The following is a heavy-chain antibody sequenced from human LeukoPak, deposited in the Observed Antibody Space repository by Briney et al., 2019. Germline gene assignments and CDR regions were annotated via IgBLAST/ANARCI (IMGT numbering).Heavy chain of an antibody. V-gene: IGHV1-2*02. J-gene: IGHJ4*02. D-gene: IGHD2-2*01. CDR1: GYTFTGYY. Sequence: ASVKVSCKASGYTFTGYYMHWVRQAPGQGLEWMGWINPNSGDTNYAQKFQGRVTMTTDTSISTAYMELSRLRSDDTAVYYCARDVGVVGVPAAFDYWGQGTPVTASS. CDR2: INPNSGDT. CDR3: ARDVGVVGVPAAFDY.